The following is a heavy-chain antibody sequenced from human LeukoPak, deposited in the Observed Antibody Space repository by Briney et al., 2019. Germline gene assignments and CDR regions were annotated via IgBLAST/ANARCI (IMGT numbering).Heavy chain of an antibody. J-gene: IGHJ4*02. CDR2: YNGNT. Sequence: YNGNTNYAQKLQGRVTMTTDTSTSTAYMELRSLRSDDTAVYYCARGGDYYDSSGYSVFDYWGQGTLVTVSS. V-gene: IGHV1-18*01. D-gene: IGHD3-22*01. CDR3: ARGGDYYDSSGYSVFDY.